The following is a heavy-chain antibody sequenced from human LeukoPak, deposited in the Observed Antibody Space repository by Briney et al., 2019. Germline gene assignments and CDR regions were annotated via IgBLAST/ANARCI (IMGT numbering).Heavy chain of an antibody. D-gene: IGHD1-26*01. J-gene: IGHJ4*02. V-gene: IGHV3-48*02. CDR1: GFTFSSYS. CDR2: ISSSSSTI. Sequence: GGSLRLSCAASGFTFSSYSMNWVRQAPGKGLEWVSYISSSSSTIYYADSVKGRFTISRDNAKNSLYLQMNSLRDEDTAVYYCARDEAYSGSYYVDYRGQGTLVTVSS. CDR3: ARDEAYSGSYYVDY.